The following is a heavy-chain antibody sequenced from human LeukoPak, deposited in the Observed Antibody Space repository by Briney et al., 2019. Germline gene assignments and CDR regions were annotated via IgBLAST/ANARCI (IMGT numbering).Heavy chain of an antibody. Sequence: GASVKVSCKASGYSITNYAILWVRQAPGQGLEWMGWINTNTEKSTYAPGFTGRYVFSLDSSVNTAYLQISSLKAEDTAVYYCARGGHSSSLWFDPWGQGTLVTVSS. CDR2: INTNTEKS. CDR1: GYSITNYA. D-gene: IGHD6-6*01. V-gene: IGHV7-4-1*02. J-gene: IGHJ5*02. CDR3: ARGGHSSSLWFDP.